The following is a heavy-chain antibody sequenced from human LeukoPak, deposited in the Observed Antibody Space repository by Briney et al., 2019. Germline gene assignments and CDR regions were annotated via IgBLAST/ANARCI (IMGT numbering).Heavy chain of an antibody. J-gene: IGHJ4*02. V-gene: IGHV4-31*03. CDR2: IYYSGST. Sequence: SETLSLTCTVSGGSISSGGYYWSWIRQHPGKGLEWIGYIYYSGSTYYNPSLKSRVTISVDTSKNQFSLKLSSVTAADTAVYYCARAPGGSGSYSPFDYWGRGTLVTVSS. CDR1: GGSISSGGYY. D-gene: IGHD3-10*01. CDR3: ARAPGGSGSYSPFDY.